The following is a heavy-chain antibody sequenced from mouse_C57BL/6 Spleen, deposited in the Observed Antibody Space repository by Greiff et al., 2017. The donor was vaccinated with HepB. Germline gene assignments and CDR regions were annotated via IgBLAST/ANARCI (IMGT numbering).Heavy chain of an antibody. Sequence: QVQLQQPGAELVMPGASVKLSCKASGYTFTSYWMHWVKQRPGQGLEWIGEIDPSDSYTNYNQKFKGKSTLTVDKSSSTAYMQLSSLTSEDSAVYYCAREPDGNFAYWGQGTLVTVSA. V-gene: IGHV1-69*01. CDR2: IDPSDSYT. CDR3: AREPDGNFAY. D-gene: IGHD2-1*01. J-gene: IGHJ3*01. CDR1: GYTFTSYW.